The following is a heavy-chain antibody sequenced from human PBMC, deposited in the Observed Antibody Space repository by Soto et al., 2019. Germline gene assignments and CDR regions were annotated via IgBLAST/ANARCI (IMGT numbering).Heavy chain of an antibody. CDR3: ARGEDIVVVVAATPFSYGMDV. Sequence: LRLSCAASGFTFSSYAMHWVRQAPGKGLEWVAVISYDGSNKYYADSVKGRFTISRDNSKNTLYLQMNSLRAEDAAVYYCARGEDIVVVVAATPFSYGMDVWGQGTTVTVSS. V-gene: IGHV3-30-3*01. D-gene: IGHD2-15*01. CDR2: ISYDGSNK. J-gene: IGHJ6*02. CDR1: GFTFSSYA.